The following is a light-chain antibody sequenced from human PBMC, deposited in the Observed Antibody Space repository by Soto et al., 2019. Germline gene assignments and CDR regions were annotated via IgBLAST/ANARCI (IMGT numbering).Light chain of an antibody. J-gene: IGLJ2*01. CDR3: AAWDDSLSGVV. CDR1: SSNIGSNY. V-gene: IGLV1-47*01. CDR2: RSN. Sequence: QSVLTQPPSASGTPGQRVTISCSGSSSNIGSNYVYWYQRLPGTAPKLLIYRSNQRPSGVPDRFSGSKSGTSVSLAISGLRSEDEADYYCAAWDDSLSGVVFGGGTQLTVL.